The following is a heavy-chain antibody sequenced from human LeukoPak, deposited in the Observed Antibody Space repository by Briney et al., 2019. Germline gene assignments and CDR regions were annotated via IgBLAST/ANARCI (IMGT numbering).Heavy chain of an antibody. CDR2: IGGSGVST. D-gene: IGHD3-10*01. CDR1: RFTFSSYD. Sequence: GGSLRLSCAASRFTFSSYDMSWVRQAPGKGLEWVSAIGGSGVSTYYADSVKGRFTISRDNSKNTLYLKRKSLRAEDTAVYYCAKGSTRYGSGNYYGYWGQGTLVTVSS. J-gene: IGHJ4*02. V-gene: IGHV3-23*01. CDR3: AKGSTRYGSGNYYGY.